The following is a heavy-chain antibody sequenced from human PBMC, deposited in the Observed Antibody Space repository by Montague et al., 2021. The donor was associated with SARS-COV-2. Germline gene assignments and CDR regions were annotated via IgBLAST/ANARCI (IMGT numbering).Heavy chain of an antibody. V-gene: IGHV4-34*01. J-gene: IGHJ6*03. Sequence: SETLSLTCTVSGGSVSSYYWNWIRQPPGKGLEWIGEINHGGITNYNPSLKSRLTISADTSKNQFSLKLTSVAAADTAVYYCARLRDGVVPSPILGVGPFYSYYYMDVWGRGTPVTVSS. D-gene: IGHD3-10*01. CDR1: GGSVSSYY. CDR2: INHGGIT. CDR3: ARLRDGVVPSPILGVGPFYSYYYMDV.